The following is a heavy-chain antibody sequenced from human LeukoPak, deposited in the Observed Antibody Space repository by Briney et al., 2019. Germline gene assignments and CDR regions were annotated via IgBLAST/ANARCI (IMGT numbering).Heavy chain of an antibody. CDR1: GFTFSSYS. Sequence: GGSLRLSCAASGFTFSSYSMNWVRQAPGKGLEWVSSISSSSSYIYYADSVKVRFTISRDNAKNSLYLQMNSLRAEDTAVYYCARGALMVVITRFDYWGQGTLVTVSS. V-gene: IGHV3-21*01. D-gene: IGHD3-22*01. CDR2: ISSSSSYI. J-gene: IGHJ4*02. CDR3: ARGALMVVITRFDY.